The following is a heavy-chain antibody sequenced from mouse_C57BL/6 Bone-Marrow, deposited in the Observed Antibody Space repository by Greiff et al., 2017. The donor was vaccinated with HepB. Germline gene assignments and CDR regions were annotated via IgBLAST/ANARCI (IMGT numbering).Heavy chain of an antibody. D-gene: IGHD4-1*01. V-gene: IGHV1-7*01. CDR1: GYTFTSYW. CDR2: INPSSGYT. CDR3: ARLILANWDC. Sequence: QVQLQQSGAELAKPGASVKLSCKASGYTFTSYWMHWVKQRPGQGLEWIGYINPSSGYTKYNQKFKDKDTLTADKSSSTAYMQLSSLTYDDSAVDYCARLILANWDCWGQGTTLTVSS. J-gene: IGHJ2*01.